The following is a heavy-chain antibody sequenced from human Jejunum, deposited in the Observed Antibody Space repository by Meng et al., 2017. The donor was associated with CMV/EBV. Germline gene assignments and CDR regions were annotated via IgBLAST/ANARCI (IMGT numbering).Heavy chain of an antibody. J-gene: IGHJ4*02. CDR1: GFTSGDYA. CDR3: AKGGPRRNYYAPLDY. V-gene: IGHV3-23*01. D-gene: IGHD1-26*01. CDR2: IFGNGLST. Sequence: GFTSGDYALGWVRQSPGKGLEWVSGIFGNGLSTYYADSVKGRFTISRDNSKNTVYLELNSLRAEDTAIYYCAKGGPRRNYYAPLDYWGQGTLVTVSS.